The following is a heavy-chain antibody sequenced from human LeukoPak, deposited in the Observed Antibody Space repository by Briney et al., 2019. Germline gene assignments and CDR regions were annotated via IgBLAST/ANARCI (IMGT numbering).Heavy chain of an antibody. V-gene: IGHV4-39*07. CDR1: GGSISSYY. Sequence: SETLSLTCTISGGSISSYYWSWIRQPPGKGLEWIGSIYYSGSTYYNPSLKSRVTISVDTSKNQFSLKLRSVTAADTAVYYCARDLRASTDDAFDIWGQGTLVTVSS. D-gene: IGHD5/OR15-5a*01. CDR3: ARDLRASTDDAFDI. J-gene: IGHJ3*02. CDR2: IYYSGST.